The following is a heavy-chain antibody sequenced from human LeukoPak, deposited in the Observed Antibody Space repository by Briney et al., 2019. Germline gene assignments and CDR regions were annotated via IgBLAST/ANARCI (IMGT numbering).Heavy chain of an antibody. CDR3: ASGQLPYYFDY. CDR1: GGSISSGSYY. CDR2: IYTSGST. D-gene: IGHD6-13*01. V-gene: IGHV4-61*02. Sequence: SETLSLTCTVSGGSISSGSYYWSWIRQPAGKGLEWIGRIYTSGSTNYNPSLKSRVAISADTSKNQFSLKLSSVTAADTAVYYCASGQLPYYFDYWGQGTLVTVSS. J-gene: IGHJ4*02.